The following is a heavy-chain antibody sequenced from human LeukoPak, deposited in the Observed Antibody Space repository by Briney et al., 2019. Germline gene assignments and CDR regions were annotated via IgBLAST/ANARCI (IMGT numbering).Heavy chain of an antibody. J-gene: IGHJ4*02. Sequence: SGGSLRLSCAASGFTFSSYAMSWVRQAPGKGLEWVSAISGSGGSTYYADSVKGRFTISRDNSKNTLYLQMYSLRAEDTAVYYCAKSWAVAGTFSEDYWGQGTLVTVSS. V-gene: IGHV3-23*01. CDR3: AKSWAVAGTFSEDY. CDR1: GFTFSSYA. D-gene: IGHD6-19*01. CDR2: ISGSGGST.